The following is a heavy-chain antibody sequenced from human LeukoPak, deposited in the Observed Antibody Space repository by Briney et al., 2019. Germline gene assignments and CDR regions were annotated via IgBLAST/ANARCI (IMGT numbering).Heavy chain of an antibody. CDR2: IIPIFGTA. CDR1: GGTFSSYA. Sequence: SVKVPCKASGGTFSSYAISWVRQAPGQGLEWMGRIIPIFGTANYAQKFQGRVTITTDESTSTAYMELSSLRSEDTAVNYCARAPDYGDYLDVWGKGTTVTVSS. CDR3: ARAPDYGDYLDV. J-gene: IGHJ6*03. V-gene: IGHV1-69*05. D-gene: IGHD4-17*01.